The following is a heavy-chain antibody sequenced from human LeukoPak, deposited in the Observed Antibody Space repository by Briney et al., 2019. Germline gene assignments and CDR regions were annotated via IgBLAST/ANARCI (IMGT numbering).Heavy chain of an antibody. D-gene: IGHD3-9*01. CDR3: ALGLVTDY. CDR1: GFTVSSNF. J-gene: IGHJ4*02. V-gene: IGHV3-66*01. Sequence: GGSLRRSCAASGFTVSSNFMSWVRQAQGKGLEWVSVIYSGGSTYYADSVKGRFTISRDNSKNTLYLQMNSLRVDDTAVYYGALGLVTDYWGQGTLGTVSS. CDR2: IYSGGST.